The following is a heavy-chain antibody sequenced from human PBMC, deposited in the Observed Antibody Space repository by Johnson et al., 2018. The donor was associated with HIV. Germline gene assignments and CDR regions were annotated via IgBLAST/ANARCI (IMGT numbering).Heavy chain of an antibody. CDR3: AREGYYASRGTFDI. V-gene: IGHV3-30*04. Sequence: QVQLMESRGGVVQPGGSLRLSCAASGFTFSSYAMHWVRQAPGKGLEWVAVISYDGRNKYYADSVKGRFTISRDNSKNTLYLQMNSLRAEDTAVYYCAREGYYASRGTFDIWGEGTMVTVSS. CDR2: ISYDGRNK. D-gene: IGHD3-10*01. CDR1: GFTFSSYA. J-gene: IGHJ3*02.